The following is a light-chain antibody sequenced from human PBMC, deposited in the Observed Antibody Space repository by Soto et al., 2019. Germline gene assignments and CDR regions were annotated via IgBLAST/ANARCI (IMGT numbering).Light chain of an antibody. CDR3: QQYNNWPLLT. J-gene: IGKJ4*01. V-gene: IGKV3-15*01. Sequence: EKVMTQSPATLSVSPGERATLSCRASQSISSNLAWYQQKPGQAPRLLIHGASTRATGIPARFSGTGSGTEFTLTISSLQSEDFAVYYCQQYNNWPLLTFGGGTKVEIK. CDR1: QSISSN. CDR2: GAS.